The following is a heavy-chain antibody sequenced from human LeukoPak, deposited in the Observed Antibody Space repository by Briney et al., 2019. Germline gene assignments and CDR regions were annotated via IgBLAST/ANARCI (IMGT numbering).Heavy chain of an antibody. Sequence: GGSLRLSXAASGFTFSSYAMSWVRQAPGKGLEWVSAISGSGGSTYYADSVKGRFTISRGSSKNTLYLQMNSLRAEDTAVYYCAKSPRIVGAIPNDYWGQGTLVTVSS. CDR2: ISGSGGST. J-gene: IGHJ4*02. CDR1: GFTFSSYA. D-gene: IGHD1-26*01. CDR3: AKSPRIVGAIPNDY. V-gene: IGHV3-23*01.